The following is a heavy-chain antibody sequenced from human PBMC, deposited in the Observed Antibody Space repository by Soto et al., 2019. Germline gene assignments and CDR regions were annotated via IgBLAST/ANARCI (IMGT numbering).Heavy chain of an antibody. J-gene: IGHJ4*02. CDR3: VRDLLGSGGHFDY. CDR1: GFIFSSFG. V-gene: IGHV3-33*01. D-gene: IGHD7-27*01. Sequence: GGSLRLSCAASGFIFSSFGMHWVRQAPGKGLEWVAHIWYDGSNTYYADSVRGRFTISRDNSRNTVYLQMNSLRAEDTAVYHCVRDLLGSGGHFDYWGQGTPVTVSS. CDR2: IWYDGSNT.